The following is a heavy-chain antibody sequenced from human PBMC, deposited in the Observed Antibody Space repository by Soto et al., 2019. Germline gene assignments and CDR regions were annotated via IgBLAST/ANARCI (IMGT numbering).Heavy chain of an antibody. CDR1: GFSFSSYA. CDR3: ARGPSPAAQYYFDY. CDR2: ISSNGDNT. J-gene: IGHJ4*02. V-gene: IGHV3-64*02. D-gene: IGHD2-2*01. Sequence: GGSPRLSCAASGFSFSSYAMYWVRQAPGKGLEYVSAISSNGDNTYYADSVKGRFTISRDSSKNTLFLQMGSLRAEDMAVYYCARGPSPAAQYYFDYWGQGTLVTVSS.